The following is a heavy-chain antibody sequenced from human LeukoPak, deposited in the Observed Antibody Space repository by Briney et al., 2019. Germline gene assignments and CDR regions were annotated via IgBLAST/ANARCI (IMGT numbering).Heavy chain of an antibody. CDR1: GFTFSSHA. D-gene: IGHD1-26*01. V-gene: IGHV3-23*01. CDR2: ISASGGST. Sequence: GGSLRLSCAASGFTFSSHAMSWDRQAPGKGLEWVSGISASGGSTHYADSVKGRFTISRDNSKSTLYLQMNSLRAEDTAVFYCAKSTFSVAATGDFDYWGQGTLVTISS. CDR3: AKSTFSVAATGDFDY. J-gene: IGHJ4*02.